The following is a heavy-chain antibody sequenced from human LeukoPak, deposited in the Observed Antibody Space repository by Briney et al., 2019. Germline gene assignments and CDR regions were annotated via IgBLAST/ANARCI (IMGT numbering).Heavy chain of an antibody. CDR2: INGDGSDT. CDR1: GFTFSSYW. Sequence: GGSLRLSCEASGFTFSSYWMHWVRQAPGKGLVWVSRINGDGSDTNSADSVKGRFTISRDNAKNTLYLQMNSLRAEDTALYYCVRGLGSGYSYAYGAYWGQGTLVTVSS. D-gene: IGHD5-18*01. J-gene: IGHJ4*02. V-gene: IGHV3-74*01. CDR3: VRGLGSGYSYAYGAY.